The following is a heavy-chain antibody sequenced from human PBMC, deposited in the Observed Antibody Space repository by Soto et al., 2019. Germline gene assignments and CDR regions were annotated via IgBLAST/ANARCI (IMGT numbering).Heavy chain of an antibody. CDR3: NTDAPYSGYDY. D-gene: IGHD5-12*01. CDR2: IKSKTDGGTT. J-gene: IGHJ4*02. CDR1: GFTFSNAW. V-gene: IGHV3-15*07. Sequence: GGSLRLSCAASGFTFSNAWMNWVLQAPGKGLEWVGRIKSKTDGGTTDYAAPVKGRFTISRDDSKNTLYLQMNSLKTEDTAVYYCNTDAPYSGYDYWGQGTLVTVPQ.